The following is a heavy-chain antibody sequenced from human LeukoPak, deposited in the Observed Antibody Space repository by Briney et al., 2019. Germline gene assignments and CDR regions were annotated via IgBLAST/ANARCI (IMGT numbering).Heavy chain of an antibody. J-gene: IGHJ4*02. CDR2: INHSEST. Sequence: SETLSLTCAVYGGSFSGYYWSWIRQPPGKGLEWIGEINHSESTNYNPSLKSRVTISVDTSKNQFSLKLSSVTAADTAVYYCARALLYCGGDCYAFDYWGQGTLVTVSS. V-gene: IGHV4-34*01. D-gene: IGHD2-21*02. CDR3: ARALLYCGGDCYAFDY. CDR1: GGSFSGYY.